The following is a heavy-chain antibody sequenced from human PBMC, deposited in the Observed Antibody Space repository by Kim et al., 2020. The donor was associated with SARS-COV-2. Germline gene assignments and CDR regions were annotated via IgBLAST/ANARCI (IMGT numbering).Heavy chain of an antibody. CDR2: INPNSGGT. D-gene: IGHD6-19*01. J-gene: IGHJ1*01. CDR1: GYTFTGYY. V-gene: IGHV1-2*02. Sequence: ASVKVSCKASGYTFTGYYMHWVRQAPGQGLEWMGWINPNSGGTNYAQKFQGRVTMTRDTSISTAYMELSRLRSDDTAVYYCARASQQWLVPGYFQHWGQGTLVTVSS. CDR3: ARASQQWLVPGYFQH.